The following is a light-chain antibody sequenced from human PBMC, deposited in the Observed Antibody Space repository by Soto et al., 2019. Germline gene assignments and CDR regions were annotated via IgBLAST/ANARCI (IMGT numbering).Light chain of an antibody. J-gene: IGKJ4*01. CDR3: QQYGTSRS. V-gene: IGKV3-20*01. Sequence: EIVLTQSPGTLSLSPGERATLSCRASQSVTSNYLAWYQQKPGQAPRLLIYDASNRATGIPDRFSGSGSGTDFTLTISRLEPEDFAVYYCQQYGTSRSFGGGTKVEIK. CDR1: QSVTSNY. CDR2: DAS.